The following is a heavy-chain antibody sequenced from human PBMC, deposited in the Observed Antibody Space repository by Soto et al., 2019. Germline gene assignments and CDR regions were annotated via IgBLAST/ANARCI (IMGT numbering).Heavy chain of an antibody. CDR2: IKSKTDVGTT. CDR3: TTVPDIVVVPAATGWFDP. J-gene: IGHJ5*02. D-gene: IGHD2-2*01. V-gene: IGHV3-15*01. CDR1: GFTFSNAW. Sequence: GGSLRLSCAASGFTFSNAWMSWVRQAPGKGLEWVGRIKSKTDVGTTDYAAPVKGRFTISRDDSKNTLYLQMNSLKTEDTAVYYCTTVPDIVVVPAATGWFDPWGQGTLVTVSS.